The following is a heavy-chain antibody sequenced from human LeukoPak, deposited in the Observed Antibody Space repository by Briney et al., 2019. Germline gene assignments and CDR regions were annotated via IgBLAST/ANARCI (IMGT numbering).Heavy chain of an antibody. CDR1: GFTFSNYA. D-gene: IGHD4-17*01. V-gene: IGHV3-23*01. CDR3: AKGGVYGDYHFDY. CDR2: VSGSGGGT. Sequence: GGSLRLSCAASGFTFSNYAMSWVRQAPGKGLEWVSVVSGSGGGTYYADSVKGRFAISGDNSKNTVYLQMNSLRAEDTALYYCAKGGVYGDYHFDYWGQGTLVTVSS. J-gene: IGHJ4*02.